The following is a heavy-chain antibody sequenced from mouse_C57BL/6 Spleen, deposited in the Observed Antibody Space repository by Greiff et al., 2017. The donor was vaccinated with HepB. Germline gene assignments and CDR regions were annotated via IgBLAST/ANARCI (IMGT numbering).Heavy chain of an antibody. V-gene: IGHV1-64*01. Sequence: VQLQQPGAELVKPGASVKLSCKASGYTFTSYWMHWVKQRPGQGLEWIGMIHPNSGSTNYNEKFTSKATLTVDKSSSTAYMQLSSLTSEDSAVYYCARDYYGSRGDYWGQGTTLTVSS. D-gene: IGHD1-1*01. J-gene: IGHJ2*01. CDR3: ARDYYGSRGDY. CDR1: GYTFTSYW. CDR2: IHPNSGST.